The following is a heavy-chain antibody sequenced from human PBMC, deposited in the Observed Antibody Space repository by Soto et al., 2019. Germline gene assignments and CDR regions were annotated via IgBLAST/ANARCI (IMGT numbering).Heavy chain of an antibody. Sequence: GGSLRLSCAASGFTFSNYWMSWVRLAPGKGLEWVANIKEDGSEKYYGDSVKGRFTISRDNAKNSLDLQMNSLRAEDTAVYYCARHHNSGWTYNWFHPWGQGTQVTVPS. CDR2: IKEDGSEK. J-gene: IGHJ5*02. CDR1: GFTFSNYW. D-gene: IGHD6-19*01. V-gene: IGHV3-7*01. CDR3: ARHHNSGWTYNWFHP.